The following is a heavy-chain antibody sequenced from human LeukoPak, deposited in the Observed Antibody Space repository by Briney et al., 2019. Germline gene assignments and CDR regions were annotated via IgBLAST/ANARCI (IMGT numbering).Heavy chain of an antibody. Sequence: SETLSLTCTVSGGSISSYYWSWIRQPPGKGLEWIGYIYYSGSTNYNPSLKSRVTISVDTSKNQFSLKLSSVTAADTAVYYCARENARGPPYFDYWGQGTLVTVSS. V-gene: IGHV4-59*01. CDR3: ARENARGPPYFDY. CDR1: GGSISSYY. CDR2: IYYSGST. J-gene: IGHJ4*02. D-gene: IGHD2-8*01.